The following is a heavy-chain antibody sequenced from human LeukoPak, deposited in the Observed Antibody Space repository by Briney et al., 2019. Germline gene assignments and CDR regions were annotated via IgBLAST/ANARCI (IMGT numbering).Heavy chain of an antibody. CDR3: AKDSGYGSGRDDAFDI. J-gene: IGHJ3*02. CDR2: ISWNSGSI. V-gene: IGHV3-9*01. Sequence: PGGSLRLSCAASGFTFDDYAMHWVRQAPGKGMEWVSGISWNSGSIGYADSVKGRFTISRDNAKNSLYLQMNSLRAEDTALYYCAKDSGYGSGRDDAFDIWGQGTMVTVSS. D-gene: IGHD3-10*01. CDR1: GFTFDDYA.